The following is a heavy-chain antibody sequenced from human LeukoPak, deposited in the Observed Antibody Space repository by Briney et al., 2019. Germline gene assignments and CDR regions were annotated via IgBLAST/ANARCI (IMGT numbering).Heavy chain of an antibody. CDR1: GFNFDAYA. D-gene: IGHD2-21*02. Sequence: GGSLTISCAASGFNFDAYAMSWVRQAPGKGLECVSSISETGRTTFYTDSVKGRFTISRDKSKSTLHLQMNRLRAEDTALYYCAKDHDNTDFYYYFDSWGQGTLVTVSS. CDR3: AKDHDNTDFYYYFDS. CDR2: ISETGRTT. J-gene: IGHJ4*02. V-gene: IGHV3-23*01.